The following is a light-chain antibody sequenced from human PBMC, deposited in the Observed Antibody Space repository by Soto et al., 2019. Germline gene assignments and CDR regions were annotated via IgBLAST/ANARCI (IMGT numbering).Light chain of an antibody. CDR1: SGSVSTSSY. CDR3: VLYMGSGVWV. CDR2: STN. J-gene: IGLJ3*02. Sequence: QTVVTQEPSFSVSPGRTVTLTCGLSSGSVSTSSYPSWYQQTPGQAPCTLIYSTNTRSSGVPDRFSGSILGNKAALTITGAQADDESDYYCVLYMGSGVWVFGGGTKLTVL. V-gene: IGLV8-61*01.